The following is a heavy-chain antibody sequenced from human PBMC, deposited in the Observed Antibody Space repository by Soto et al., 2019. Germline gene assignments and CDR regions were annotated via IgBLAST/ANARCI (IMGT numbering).Heavy chain of an antibody. CDR3: ARGWAAAALYYYYGMDV. D-gene: IGHD6-25*01. J-gene: IGHJ6*02. V-gene: IGHV1-2*04. Sequence: EASVKVSCKASGYTFTGYYMHWVRQAPGQGLEWMGWINPNSGGTNYAQKFQGWVTMTRDTSISTAYMELSRLRSDDTAVYYCARGWAAAALYYYYGMDVWGQGTTVTVSS. CDR1: GYTFTGYY. CDR2: INPNSGGT.